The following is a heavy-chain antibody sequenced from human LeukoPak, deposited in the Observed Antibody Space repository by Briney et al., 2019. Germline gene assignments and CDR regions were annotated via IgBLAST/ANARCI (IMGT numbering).Heavy chain of an antibody. D-gene: IGHD5-12*01. CDR1: GFTFSDNW. V-gene: IGHV3-74*01. Sequence: GGSLRLPCAASGFTFSDNWMHWVRQAPGKGLVWVSRINIDGSSTNYADSVKGRFTISRDNAKNTLYLQMNSLRAEDTAVYYCARAATTIDHFGLDVWGQGTTVTVSS. J-gene: IGHJ6*02. CDR3: ARAATTIDHFGLDV. CDR2: INIDGSST.